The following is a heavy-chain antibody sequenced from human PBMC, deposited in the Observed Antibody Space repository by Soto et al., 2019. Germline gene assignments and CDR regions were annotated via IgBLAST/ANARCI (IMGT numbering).Heavy chain of an antibody. Sequence: PSATLSLTCTVSGGSISSYYWSWIRQPPGKGLEWIGYIYYSGSTNYNPSLKSRVTISVDTSKNQFSLKLSSVTAADTAVYYCASVTAGIPYWGQGTLVTVSS. J-gene: IGHJ4*02. CDR2: IYYSGST. CDR3: ASVTAGIPY. V-gene: IGHV4-59*01. D-gene: IGHD2-2*01. CDR1: GGSISSYY.